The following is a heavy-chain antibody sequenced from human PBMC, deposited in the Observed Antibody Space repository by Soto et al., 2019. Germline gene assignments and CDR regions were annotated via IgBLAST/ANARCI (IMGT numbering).Heavy chain of an antibody. CDR3: ARGVAIYGDTPNNWFDP. D-gene: IGHD4-17*01. CDR2: MNPNSGNT. Sequence: ASVKVSCKASGYTFTSYDINWVRQATGQGLEWMGWMNPNSGNTGYAQKFQGRVTMTRNTSISTAYMELSSLRSEDTAVYYCARGVAIYGDTPNNWFDPRGQGTLVTVSS. J-gene: IGHJ5*02. V-gene: IGHV1-8*01. CDR1: GYTFTSYD.